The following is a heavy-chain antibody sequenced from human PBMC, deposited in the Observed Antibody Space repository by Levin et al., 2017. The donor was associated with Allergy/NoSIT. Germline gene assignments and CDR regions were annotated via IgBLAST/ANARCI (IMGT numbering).Heavy chain of an antibody. D-gene: IGHD4-23*01. J-gene: IGHJ4*02. CDR3: AKEMTTVVPVCDY. Sequence: GGSLRLSCAASGFTFSNYAMSWVRQAPGKGLEWVSAITNSGRTYYADSVKGLFTVSRDNSKNTLYLQMNSLRADDTAVYYCAKEMTTVVPVCDYWGQGTLVTVSS. CDR2: ITNSGRT. CDR1: GFTFSNYA. V-gene: IGHV3-23*01.